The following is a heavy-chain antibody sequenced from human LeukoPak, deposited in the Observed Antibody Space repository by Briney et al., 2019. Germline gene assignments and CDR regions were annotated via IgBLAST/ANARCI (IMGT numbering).Heavy chain of an antibody. V-gene: IGHV4-34*01. CDR2: INHSGST. Sequence: PSETLSLTCAVYGWSFSGYYWSWIRQPPAKGLEWIGDINHSGSTNYDPSLNSRVTISVDTTNTQFYLKLTSVTAADTAVYYCARAAQYYDANSGYCSWFDPWGEGTLVTVSS. J-gene: IGHJ5*02. D-gene: IGHD3-22*01. CDR3: ARAAQYYDANSGYCSWFDP. CDR1: GWSFSGYY.